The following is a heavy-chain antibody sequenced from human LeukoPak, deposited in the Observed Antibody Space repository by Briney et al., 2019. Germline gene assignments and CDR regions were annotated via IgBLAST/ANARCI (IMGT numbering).Heavy chain of an antibody. J-gene: IGHJ4*02. CDR3: AKDDVSAGYFDY. D-gene: IGHD6-19*01. Sequence: GRSLRLSCAASGFTFSSYGMHWVRQAPGKGLEWVAVIWYDGSNKYYADSVKGRFTISRDNSKNTLYLQMNSLRAEDTAVYYCAKDDVSAGYFDYWGQGTLVTVSS. CDR1: GFTFSSYG. CDR2: IWYDGSNK. V-gene: IGHV3-33*06.